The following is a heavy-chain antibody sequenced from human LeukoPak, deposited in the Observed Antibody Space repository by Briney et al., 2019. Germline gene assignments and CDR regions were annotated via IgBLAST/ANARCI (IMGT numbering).Heavy chain of an antibody. CDR2: ISAYNGNT. CDR3: ARESGAAVAGNNWFDP. D-gene: IGHD6-19*01. V-gene: IGHV1-18*01. J-gene: IGHJ5*02. Sequence: ASVKVSCKASGYTFTSYGISWVRQAPGQGLEWMGWISAYNGNTNYAQKRQGRVTMATDTSTSTAYMELRSLRSDDTAVYYCARESGAAVAGNNWFDPWGQGTLVTVSS. CDR1: GYTFTSYG.